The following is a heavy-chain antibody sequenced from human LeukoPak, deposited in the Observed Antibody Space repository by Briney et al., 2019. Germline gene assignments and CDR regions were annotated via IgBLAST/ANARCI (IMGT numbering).Heavy chain of an antibody. V-gene: IGHV1-69*13. J-gene: IGHJ3*02. CDR2: IIPIFGTA. CDR3: ARSEVEYSGYDWNPDAFDI. CDR1: GGTFSSYA. Sequence: GASVKVSCKASGGTFSSYAISWVRQAPGQGLEWMGGIIPIFGTANYAQKFQGRVTITADESTSTAYMELSSLRSEDTAVYYCARSEVEYSGYDWNPDAFDIWGQGTMVTVSS. D-gene: IGHD5-12*01.